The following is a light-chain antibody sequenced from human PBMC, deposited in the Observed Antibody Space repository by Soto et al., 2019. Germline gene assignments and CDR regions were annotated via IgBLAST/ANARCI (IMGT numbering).Light chain of an antibody. CDR1: QSVNIY. V-gene: IGKV3D-15*01. CDR2: SAS. Sequence: EIVITQSPATLSVSPGERATLSCRASQSVNIYLAWYQQKPGQPPRLLIHSASTRAPGIPDRFSASGAGTDFTLTISRLEPEDSAVYYCQQYSASPRTFGPGTKVDIK. CDR3: QQYSASPRT. J-gene: IGKJ3*01.